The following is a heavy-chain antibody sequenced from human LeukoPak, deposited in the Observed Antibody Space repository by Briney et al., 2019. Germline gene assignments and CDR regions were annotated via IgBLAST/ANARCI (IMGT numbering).Heavy chain of an antibody. Sequence: SETLSLICTVSGGSIRSSSYYWGWIRQPPGKGLGGNESICYSGSTYFNPSLKSRVSIHVDTSKNQFSLNLCSVTPADTAVYYCARLYYDSSGYYQICYFDYWGQGTLVTVSS. J-gene: IGHJ4*02. CDR2: ICYSGST. CDR1: GGSIRSSSYY. D-gene: IGHD3-22*01. V-gene: IGHV4-39*01. CDR3: ARLYYDSSGYYQICYFDY.